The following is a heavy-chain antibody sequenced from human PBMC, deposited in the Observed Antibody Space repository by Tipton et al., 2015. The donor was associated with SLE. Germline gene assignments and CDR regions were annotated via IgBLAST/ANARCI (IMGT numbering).Heavy chain of an antibody. J-gene: IGHJ5*02. D-gene: IGHD1-26*01. CDR1: GYSISSGYY. Sequence: TLSLTCAVSGYSISSGYYWSWIRQPAGKGLEWIGRIDTSGSTNYNPSLKSRVTMSVDTSKNQFSLKLSSVTAADTAVYYCARDYRGLGATTWFDPWGQGTLVTVSS. V-gene: IGHV4-61*02. CDR3: ARDYRGLGATTWFDP. CDR2: IDTSGST.